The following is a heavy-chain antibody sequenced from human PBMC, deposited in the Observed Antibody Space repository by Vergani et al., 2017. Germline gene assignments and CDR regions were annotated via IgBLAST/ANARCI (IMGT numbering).Heavy chain of an antibody. CDR1: GGSISSGGYY. J-gene: IGHJ4*02. CDR2: IYYSGST. Sequence: QVQLQESGPGLVKPSQTLSLTCTVSGGSISSGGYYWSWIRQTPGKGLEWIGYIYYSGSTYYNPSLKSRVTISVDTSKNQFSLQLSSVTASDTAVYYCARSRAVNPVGFDYWGQGTLVTVSS. V-gene: IGHV4-31*03. CDR3: ARSRAVNPVGFDY. D-gene: IGHD1-14*01.